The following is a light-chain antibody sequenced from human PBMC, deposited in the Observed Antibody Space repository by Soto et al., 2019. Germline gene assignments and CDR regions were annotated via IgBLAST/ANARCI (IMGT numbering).Light chain of an antibody. CDR3: LQDYNYPPT. J-gene: IGKJ1*01. CDR2: AAS. CDR1: QSIRKY. Sequence: DIQMTQSPSSLSASVGDRVIITCRASQSIRKYLNWYQHKPGKVPTLLIYAASSLQSGVPSRFSGSGSGTEFTLTITSLQPEDFATYYCLQDYNYPPTFGQGTKVDIK. V-gene: IGKV1-39*01.